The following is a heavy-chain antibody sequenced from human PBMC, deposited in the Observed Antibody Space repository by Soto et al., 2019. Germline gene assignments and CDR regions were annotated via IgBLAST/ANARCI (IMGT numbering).Heavy chain of an antibody. CDR3: AIARPIFQVDY. CDR2: IYYSGST. J-gene: IGHJ4*02. CDR1: VGSISSYY. Sequence: SETLSLTCTVSVGSISSYYWSWIRQPPGKGLEWIGYIYYSGSTNYNPSLKSRVTISVDTSKNQFSLKLSSVTAADTAVYYCAIARPIFQVDYWGQGTLVTVS. V-gene: IGHV4-59*01. D-gene: IGHD6-6*01.